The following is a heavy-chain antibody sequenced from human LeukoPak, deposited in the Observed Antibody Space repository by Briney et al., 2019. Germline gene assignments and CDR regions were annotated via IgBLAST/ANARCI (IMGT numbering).Heavy chain of an antibody. CDR2: IYYSGST. CDR1: GGSISSYY. Sequence: SETLSLTCTVSGGSISSYYWSWIRQPPGKGLEWIGYIYYSGSTNYNPSLKSRVTISVDTSKNQFSLKLSSVTAADTAVYYCARLGAGTTYYYYMDVWGKGTTVTVSS. D-gene: IGHD1-14*01. J-gene: IGHJ6*03. V-gene: IGHV4-59*01. CDR3: ARLGAGTTYYYYMDV.